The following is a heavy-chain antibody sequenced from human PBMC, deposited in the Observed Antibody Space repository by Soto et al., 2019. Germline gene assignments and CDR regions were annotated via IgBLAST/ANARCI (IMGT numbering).Heavy chain of an antibody. CDR3: ARTNDYSLTKPSYYYGMDV. V-gene: IGHV1-69*12. CDR2: IIPIFGTA. D-gene: IGHD4-4*01. J-gene: IGHJ6*02. CDR1: GGTFSSYA. Sequence: QVQLVQSGAEVKKPGSSVKVSCKASGGTFSSYAISWVRQAPGQGLEWMGGIIPIFGTANYAQKFQGRVTITADESTSTAYMELSSLRSEDTAVYYCARTNDYSLTKPSYYYGMDVWGQGTTVTVSS.